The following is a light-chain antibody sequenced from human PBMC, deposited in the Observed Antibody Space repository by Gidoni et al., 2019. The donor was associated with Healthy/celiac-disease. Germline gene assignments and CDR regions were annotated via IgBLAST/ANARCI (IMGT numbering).Light chain of an antibody. CDR3: QQSYSTPPYT. Sequence: DIQMTQSPSSLSASVGDRVTSTCRASQSMSSYLNWYQQKPGKAPKLLIYAASSLQSGVPSRCSGSGSGTDFTLTISSLQHEDFATYYCQQSYSTPPYTFGQGTKLEIK. V-gene: IGKV1-39*01. CDR2: AAS. J-gene: IGKJ2*01. CDR1: QSMSSY.